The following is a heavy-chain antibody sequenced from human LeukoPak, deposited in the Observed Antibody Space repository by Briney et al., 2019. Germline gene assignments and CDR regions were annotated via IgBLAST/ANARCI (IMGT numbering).Heavy chain of an antibody. V-gene: IGHV3-30*18. J-gene: IGHJ4*02. Sequence: PGRSLRLSCAASGFTFSNYGMHWVRQAPGKGLEWVALISYDGNNKYYSDSMKGRFTISRDNSKNTLYPQMNSLRAEDTAVYYCAKDIDYGGANWGQGTLVIVSS. CDR2: ISYDGNNK. D-gene: IGHD4-23*01. CDR1: GFTFSNYG. CDR3: AKDIDYGGAN.